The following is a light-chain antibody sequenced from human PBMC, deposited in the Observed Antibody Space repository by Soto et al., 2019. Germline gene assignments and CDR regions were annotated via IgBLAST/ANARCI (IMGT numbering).Light chain of an antibody. CDR3: HQYDNLPQT. CDR1: QDIGNY. Sequence: DIQMTQSPSSLSASVGDRVTITCQASQDIGNYLNWYQQKPGKAPKLLIYDASNLGTGVPLRFSGSGSETDFTFTITSLQHEDIATYFCHQYDNLPQTFGGGTKVEFK. V-gene: IGKV1-33*01. J-gene: IGKJ4*01. CDR2: DAS.